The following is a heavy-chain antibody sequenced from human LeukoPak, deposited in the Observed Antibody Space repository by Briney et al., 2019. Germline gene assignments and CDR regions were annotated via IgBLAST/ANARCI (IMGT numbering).Heavy chain of an antibody. CDR3: ARGRRYSYGYGYDAFDI. CDR2: IYYSGST. Sequence: PSETLSLTCTVSGVSISSSNSYWGWIRQPPGKGLEWIGSIYYSGSTYYNPSLKSRVTISVDTSKNQFSLKLSSVTAADTAVYYCARGRRYSYGYGYDAFDIWGQGTMVTVSS. V-gene: IGHV4-39*07. D-gene: IGHD5-18*01. J-gene: IGHJ3*02. CDR1: GVSISSSNSY.